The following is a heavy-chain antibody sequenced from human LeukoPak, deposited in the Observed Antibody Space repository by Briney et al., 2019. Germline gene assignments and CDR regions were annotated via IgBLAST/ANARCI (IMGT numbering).Heavy chain of an antibody. V-gene: IGHV3-30*04. D-gene: IGHD3-3*01. J-gene: IGHJ6*02. CDR3: AKSVAIYFYYGLDV. CDR1: GFTFSSYA. CDR2: ISLDGSNK. Sequence: PGGSLRLSCVGSGFTFSSYAMHWVRQAPGRGLAWVAIISLDGSNKYSADSVKGRFTISRDNSKNTLFLQMNSLRAEDTAPYYCAKSVAIYFYYGLDVWGQGTTVTVSS.